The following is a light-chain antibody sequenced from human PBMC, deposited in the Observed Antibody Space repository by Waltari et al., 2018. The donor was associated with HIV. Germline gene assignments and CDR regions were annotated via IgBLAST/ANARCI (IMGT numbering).Light chain of an antibody. CDR1: QGISSY. CDR2: AAS. CDR3: QQLNSYPGT. Sequence: DIQLTQYPSFRSASVADRGTITCRASQGISSYLAWYQQKPGQAPKLLIYAASTLQSGVPSRFSGSGSGTEFTLTISSLQPEDFATYYCQQLNSYPGTFGPGTKVGIK. J-gene: IGKJ3*01. V-gene: IGKV1-9*01.